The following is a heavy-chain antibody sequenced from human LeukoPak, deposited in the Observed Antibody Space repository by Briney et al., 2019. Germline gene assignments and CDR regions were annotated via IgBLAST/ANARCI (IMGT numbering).Heavy chain of an antibody. CDR1: GGSISSYY. CDR3: ARDDMSRDGYNYHLDY. Sequence: PSETLSLTCTVSGGSISSYYWSWIRQPPGKGLEWIGSIYYSGSTNYNPSLKSRVTISVDTSKNQFSLELSSVTAADTAVYYCARDDMSRDGYNYHLDYWGQGTLVTVSS. CDR2: IYYSGST. V-gene: IGHV4-59*01. J-gene: IGHJ4*02. D-gene: IGHD5-24*01.